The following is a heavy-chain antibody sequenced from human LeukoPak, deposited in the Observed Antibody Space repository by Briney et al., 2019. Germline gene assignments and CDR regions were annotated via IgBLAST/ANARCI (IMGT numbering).Heavy chain of an antibody. D-gene: IGHD3-10*01. V-gene: IGHV3-74*03. J-gene: IGHJ4*02. CDR3: ARDYAGSPDY. CDR2: INGDGSTT. CDR1: GFTFSTYW. Sequence: PGGSLRLSCTASGFTFSTYWINWVRQSPGKGLVWVALINGDGSTTTHADSVKGRFTISRDNDKNTAYLQMNSLRDEDTAVYFCARDYAGSPDYWGQGTLVTVSA.